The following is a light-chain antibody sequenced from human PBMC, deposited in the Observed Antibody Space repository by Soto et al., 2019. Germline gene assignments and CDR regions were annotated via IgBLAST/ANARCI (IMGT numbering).Light chain of an antibody. CDR1: SSDVGGYNY. CDR3: TSYTGSATPYG. V-gene: IGLV2-14*01. CDR2: EVR. Sequence: QSVLTQPASVSGSPGQSITISWTGTSSDVGGYNYVSWYQQHPGTAPKLMIYEVRHRPSGVSNRFSGSKSGNTASLTISGLQPEDEAIYYCTSYTGSATPYGFGTGTKVTVL. J-gene: IGLJ1*01.